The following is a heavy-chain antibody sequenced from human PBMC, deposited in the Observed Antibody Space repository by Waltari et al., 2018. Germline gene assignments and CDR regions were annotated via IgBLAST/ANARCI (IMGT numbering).Heavy chain of an antibody. J-gene: IGHJ4*02. D-gene: IGHD6-6*01. CDR3: AKDGAMSIAASY. V-gene: IGHV3-15*01. CDR2: MTMGTDGGTP. Sequence: EVQLVESGGGLVKPGGSLRLSCAASGFTISEHWMNWVRKAPGKGLEWVAGMTMGTDGGTPHYADAVKCRFTISRDNSKNTLYLQMNSLRAEDTAVYYCAKDGAMSIAASYWGQGTLVTVSS. CDR1: GFTISEHW.